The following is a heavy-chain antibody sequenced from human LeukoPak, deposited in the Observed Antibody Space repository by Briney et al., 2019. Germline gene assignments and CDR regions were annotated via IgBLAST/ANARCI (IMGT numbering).Heavy chain of an antibody. CDR2: INHSGST. Sequence: KPSETLSLTCAVYGGSFSGYYWSWIRQPPGKGLEWIGEINHSGSTNYNPSLKSRVTISVDTSKNQFSLKLSSVTAADTAVYYCARHYVWGSYFDYWGQGTLVTVSS. V-gene: IGHV4-34*01. J-gene: IGHJ4*02. CDR1: GGSFSGYY. CDR3: ARHYVWGSYFDY. D-gene: IGHD3-16*01.